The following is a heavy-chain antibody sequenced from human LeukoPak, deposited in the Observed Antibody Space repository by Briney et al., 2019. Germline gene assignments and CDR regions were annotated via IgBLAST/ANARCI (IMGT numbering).Heavy chain of an antibody. J-gene: IGHJ4*02. D-gene: IGHD2-2*01. Sequence: PGGSLRLSCAASGFTFSSYGMHWVRQAPGKGREWVAIIWYDGSNKYYADSVKGRFTISRDNSKNTLYLQMNSLRAEDTAVYYCAKDRLRYCSSTSCYPFDYWGQGTLVTVSS. CDR1: GFTFSSYG. CDR3: AKDRLRYCSSTSCYPFDY. CDR2: IWYDGSNK. V-gene: IGHV3-33*06.